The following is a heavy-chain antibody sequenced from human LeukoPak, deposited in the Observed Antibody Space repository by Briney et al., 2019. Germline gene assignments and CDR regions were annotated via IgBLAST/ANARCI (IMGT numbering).Heavy chain of an antibody. D-gene: IGHD5-18*01. J-gene: IGHJ3*02. CDR1: GYTFTSYY. CDR2: INPSGGST. V-gene: IGHV1-46*01. CDR3: ARPLDTAVVGGNDAFDI. Sequence: ASVKVSCKASGYTFTSYYMHWVRQAPGQGLEWMGIINPSGGSTSYAQKFQGRVTMTRDTSTSTVYMEVSSLRSEDTAVYYCARPLDTAVVGGNDAFDIGGKGTMVTVSS.